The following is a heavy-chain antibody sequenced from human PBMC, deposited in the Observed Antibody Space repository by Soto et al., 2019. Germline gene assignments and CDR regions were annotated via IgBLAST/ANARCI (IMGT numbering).Heavy chain of an antibody. CDR3: ARMETFGSLNWFDP. Sequence: RASVKVSCKASGYSFTNNDVSWVRQATGQGLEWMGWMNPGSGDTGYAQKFQGRVTVTRDISIATAYMELSSLRSDDTAIYYCARMETFGSLNWFDPWGQGTLVTVSS. CDR1: GYSFTNND. J-gene: IGHJ5*02. V-gene: IGHV1-8*01. CDR2: MNPGSGDT. D-gene: IGHD3-16*01.